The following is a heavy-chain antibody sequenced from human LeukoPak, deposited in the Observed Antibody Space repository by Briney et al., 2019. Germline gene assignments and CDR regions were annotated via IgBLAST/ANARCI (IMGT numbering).Heavy chain of an antibody. Sequence: GGSLRLSCAAFGFTFSGSAMHLVRQASGKGLEWVGRIRSKANSYATAYAASVKGRFTISRDDSKNTAYLQMNSLKTEDTAVYYCTRRGPITFGGVIVENWGQGTLVTVSS. J-gene: IGHJ4*02. D-gene: IGHD3-16*02. CDR2: IRSKANSYAT. CDR3: TRRGPITFGGVIVEN. V-gene: IGHV3-73*01. CDR1: GFTFSGSA.